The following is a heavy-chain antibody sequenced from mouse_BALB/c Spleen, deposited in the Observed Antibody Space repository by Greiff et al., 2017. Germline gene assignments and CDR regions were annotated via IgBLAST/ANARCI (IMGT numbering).Heavy chain of an antibody. CDR3: ARSLFDY. Sequence: QVQLQQPGAELVKPGAPVKLSCKASGYTFTSYWMNWVKQRPGRGLEWIGRIDPSDSETHYNQKFKDKATLTVDKSSSTAYIQLSSLTSEDSAVYYCARSLFDYWGQGTTLTVSS. CDR2: IDPSDSET. V-gene: IGHV1-69*02. J-gene: IGHJ2*01. CDR1: GYTFTSYW.